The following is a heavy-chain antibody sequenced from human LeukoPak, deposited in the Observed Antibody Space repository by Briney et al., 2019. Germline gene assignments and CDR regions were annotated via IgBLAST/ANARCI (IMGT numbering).Heavy chain of an antibody. J-gene: IGHJ4*02. D-gene: IGHD1-26*01. CDR2: ISYSGTT. CDR1: GGSITSYY. Sequence: SETLSLTCAVSGGSITSYYWSWIRPPPGKGLEWIGYISYSGTTNYNPSLKSRVTFSVDTSKDQFSLKLTSVTAADTAVYYCARLGSYQDCWGQGTLVTVSS. CDR3: ARLGSYQDC. V-gene: IGHV4-59*08.